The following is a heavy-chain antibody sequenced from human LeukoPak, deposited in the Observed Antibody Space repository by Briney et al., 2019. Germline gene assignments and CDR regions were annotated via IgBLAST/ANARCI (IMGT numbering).Heavy chain of an antibody. CDR3: ARVVVAANPLVDY. J-gene: IGHJ4*02. V-gene: IGHV1-2*02. CDR2: INPNSGGT. Sequence: ASVKVSCKASGYTFTGYYMHWVRQAPGQGLEWMGWINPNSGGTNYAQKFQGRVTMTRDTSISTAYMELSRLRSDDTAVYYCARVVVAANPLVDYWGQGTLVTVSS. D-gene: IGHD2-15*01. CDR1: GYTFTGYY.